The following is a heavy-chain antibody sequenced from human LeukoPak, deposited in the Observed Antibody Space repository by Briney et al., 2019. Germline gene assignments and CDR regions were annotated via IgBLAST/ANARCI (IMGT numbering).Heavy chain of an antibody. D-gene: IGHD6-13*01. J-gene: IGHJ4*02. V-gene: IGHV3-74*01. CDR1: GFTFSNYW. Sequence: QSGGSLTLSCAASGFTFSNYWMHWVRQGPGKGLVWVSRVNNDGSSTAYADSVRGRFTISRDNAKNTLYLQMNSLRAEDTAVYYCVGAAANTTPRSWGQGTLVTVSS. CDR3: VGAAANTTPRS. CDR2: VNNDGSST.